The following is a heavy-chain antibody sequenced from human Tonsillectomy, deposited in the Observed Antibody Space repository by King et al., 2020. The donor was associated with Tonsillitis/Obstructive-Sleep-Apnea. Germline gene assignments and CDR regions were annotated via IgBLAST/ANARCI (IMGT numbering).Heavy chain of an antibody. D-gene: IGHD2-2*03. J-gene: IGHJ4*02. CDR2: INHSGGT. Sequence: VQLQQWGAGLLKPSETLSLTCAVHGGSFSGNYWTWIRQPPGKGLEWIGEINHSGGTKHNPSLKGRATISVDTPKSQFSLMLNSVTAADTAVYYCARVGNCSSTGCFDYWGQGTLVTVSS. V-gene: IGHV4-34*04. CDR3: ARVGNCSSTGCFDY. CDR1: GGSFSGNY.